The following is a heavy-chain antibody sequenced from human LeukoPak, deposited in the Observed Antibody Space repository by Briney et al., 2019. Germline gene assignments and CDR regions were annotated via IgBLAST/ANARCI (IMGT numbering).Heavy chain of an antibody. CDR3: ARSTVALGYFDY. CDR1: GGTFISYA. D-gene: IGHD4-23*01. V-gene: IGHV1-69*01. Sequence: SVKVSCKGSGGTFISYAIRWVRQAPGQGVERMVVIFPIFPPPTSAQTFPARVTITADESTSTAYMELSSLRSEDTAVYYCARSTVALGYFDYWGQGTLVTVSS. CDR2: IFPIFPPP. J-gene: IGHJ4*02.